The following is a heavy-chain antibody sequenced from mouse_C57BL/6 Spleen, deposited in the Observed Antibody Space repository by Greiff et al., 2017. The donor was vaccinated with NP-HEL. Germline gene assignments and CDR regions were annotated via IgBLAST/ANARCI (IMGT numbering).Heavy chain of an antibody. D-gene: IGHD1-1*01. Sequence: VQLQQSGAELVMPGASVKLSCKASGYTFTSYWMHWVKQRPGQGLEWIGEIDPSDSYTNYNQKFKGKSTLTVDKSSSTAYMQLSSLTSEDSAVYYCARAVVGTVYFDYWGQGTTLTVSS. CDR2: IDPSDSYT. CDR1: GYTFTSYW. V-gene: IGHV1-69*01. J-gene: IGHJ2*01. CDR3: ARAVVGTVYFDY.